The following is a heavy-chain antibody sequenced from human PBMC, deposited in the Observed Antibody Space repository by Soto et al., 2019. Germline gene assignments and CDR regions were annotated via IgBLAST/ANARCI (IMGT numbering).Heavy chain of an antibody. V-gene: IGHV1-69*19. CDR2: IVPMLGTP. D-gene: IGHD5-18*01. CDR3: AKNRTYSYTLSQYPGMDV. CDR1: GGTFDNFI. Sequence: QVQLVQSGAEVKEPGSSVRVSCKASGGTFDNFIMNWVRQTPGQGLEWMGGIVPMLGTPTYAEKFKGRVTTCASPSASTMYMEVTNLRSEDTAIHYRAKNRTYSYTLSQYPGMDVGGQGTTDTGPS. J-gene: IGHJ6*02.